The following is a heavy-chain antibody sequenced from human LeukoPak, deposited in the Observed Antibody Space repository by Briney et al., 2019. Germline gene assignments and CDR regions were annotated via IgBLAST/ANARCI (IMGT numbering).Heavy chain of an antibody. CDR2: IYYSGST. V-gene: IGHV4-59*01. CDR3: ARGPPSIAAAGYFDY. D-gene: IGHD6-13*01. CDR1: GGSISSYY. Sequence: SETLSLTCTVSGGSISSYYWSWIRQPPGKGLEWIGYIYYSGSTNYNPSLKSRVTISVDTSKNQFSLKLNSVTAADTAVYYCARGPPSIAAAGYFDYWGQGTLVTVSS. J-gene: IGHJ4*02.